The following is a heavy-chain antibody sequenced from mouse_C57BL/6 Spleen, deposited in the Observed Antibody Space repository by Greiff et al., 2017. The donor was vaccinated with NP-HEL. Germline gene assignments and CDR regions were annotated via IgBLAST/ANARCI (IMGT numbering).Heavy chain of an antibody. D-gene: IGHD2-2*01. CDR2: IDPSDSET. V-gene: IGHV1-52*01. CDR3: ARNTDGYDGGYAMDY. J-gene: IGHJ4*01. Sequence: QVQLQQPGAELVRPGSSVKLSCKASGYTFTSYWMHWVKQRPIQGLEWIGKIDPSDSETHYNQKFKDKATLTVDKSSSTAYMQLSSLTSEDSAVYYCARNTDGYDGGYAMDYWGQGTSVTVSS. CDR1: GYTFTSYW.